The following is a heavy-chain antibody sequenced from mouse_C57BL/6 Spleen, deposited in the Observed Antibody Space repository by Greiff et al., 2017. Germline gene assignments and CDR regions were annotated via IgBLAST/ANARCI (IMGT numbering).Heavy chain of an antibody. V-gene: IGHV1-69*01. CDR3: ARGVTPAWFAY. Sequence: QVQLKQPGAELVMPGASVKLSCKASGYTFTSYWMHWVKQRPGQGLEWIGEIDPSDSYTNYNQKFKGKSTLTVDKSSSTAYMQLSSLTSEDSAVYYCARGVTPAWFAYWGQGTLVTVSA. J-gene: IGHJ3*01. CDR1: GYTFTSYW. D-gene: IGHD2-3*01. CDR2: IDPSDSYT.